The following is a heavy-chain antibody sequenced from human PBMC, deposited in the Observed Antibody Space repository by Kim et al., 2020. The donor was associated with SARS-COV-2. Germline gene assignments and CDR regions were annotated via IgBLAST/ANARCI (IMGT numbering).Heavy chain of an antibody. J-gene: IGHJ4*02. D-gene: IGHD3-22*01. CDR3: ATDHLPYYGISLYYFVY. V-gene: IGHV3-15*01. Sequence: PVKGRFTISRDDSENTVYLQMNSLKIEDTAVYYCATDHLPYYGISLYYFVYWGQGTLVTVSS.